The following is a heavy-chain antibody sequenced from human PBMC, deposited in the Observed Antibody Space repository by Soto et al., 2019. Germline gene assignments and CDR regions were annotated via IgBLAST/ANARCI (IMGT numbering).Heavy chain of an antibody. CDR1: SGSISSNDW. Sequence: PSETLSLTCAVSSGSISSNDWWIWFRQPPGKGLEWIGEIYHGGSTNYNPSLKSRVTISVDKSKTQFSLNLSSVTAADTAVYYCARGRTYYYGSGSSALLYWGQGSLVTVSS. V-gene: IGHV4-4*02. J-gene: IGHJ4*02. CDR2: IYHGGST. D-gene: IGHD3-10*01. CDR3: ARGRTYYYGSGSSALLY.